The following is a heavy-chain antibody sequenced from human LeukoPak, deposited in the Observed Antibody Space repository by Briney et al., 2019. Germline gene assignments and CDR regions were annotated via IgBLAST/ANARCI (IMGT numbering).Heavy chain of an antibody. D-gene: IGHD2-15*01. CDR2: ISGSGVYT. V-gene: IGHV3-23*01. CDR3: AKAQGLCSGGSCYPRAYSFDY. J-gene: IGHJ4*02. CDR1: GFTFSSHA. Sequence: GGSLRLSCAASGFTFSSHAMTWVRQAPGKGLEWVSAISGSGVYTYYADSVKGRFTISRDNSKNTLYLQINSLRADDTAVYYCAKAQGLCSGGSCYPRAYSFDYCGQGILVTVSS.